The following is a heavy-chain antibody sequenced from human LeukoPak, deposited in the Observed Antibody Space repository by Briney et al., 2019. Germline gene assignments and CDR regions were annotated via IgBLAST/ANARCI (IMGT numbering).Heavy chain of an antibody. J-gene: IGHJ6*02. CDR3: ARDLWAGYGMDV. V-gene: IGHV4-59*12. CDR2: IYYSGGT. Sequence: SETLSLTCTVSGGSITTYYWSWIRQPPGKGLEWIGSIYYSGGTYYNPSLKSRVTISVDTSKNQFSLKLSSVTAADTAVYYCARDLWAGYGMDVWGQGTTVTVSS. D-gene: IGHD7-27*01. CDR1: GGSITTYY.